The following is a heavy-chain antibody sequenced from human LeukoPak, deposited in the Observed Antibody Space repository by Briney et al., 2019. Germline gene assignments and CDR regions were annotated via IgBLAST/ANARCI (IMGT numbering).Heavy chain of an antibody. V-gene: IGHV4-31*03. Sequence: TLSLTCTFSSGSLSSVGYYWSWIRQHPGKGLEWIGYIYYSGSTYYNPSLKSRVTISVDTSKNQFSLKLSSGTAADTAVYYCARVPVVVTAMGAFDIWGQGTRVTVSS. CDR3: ARVPVVVTAMGAFDI. J-gene: IGHJ3*02. D-gene: IGHD2-21*02. CDR2: IYYSGST. CDR1: SGSLSSVGYY.